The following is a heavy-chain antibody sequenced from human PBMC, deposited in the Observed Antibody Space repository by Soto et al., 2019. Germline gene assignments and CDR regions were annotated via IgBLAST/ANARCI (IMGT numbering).Heavy chain of an antibody. CDR2: ISSNSRYI. Sequence: PGGSLRLSCAASGFTFSPYSMNWVRQAPGKGLEWVSSISSNSRYISYADSLKGRSTISRDNAKNSLYLQLNSLRAEDTAVYYCASSRYCSGGSSYSGGYYYYAMDIWDQGTTVTGAS. CDR1: GFTFSPYS. J-gene: IGHJ6*02. CDR3: ASSRYCSGGSSYSGGYYYYAMDI. D-gene: IGHD2-15*01. V-gene: IGHV3-21*01.